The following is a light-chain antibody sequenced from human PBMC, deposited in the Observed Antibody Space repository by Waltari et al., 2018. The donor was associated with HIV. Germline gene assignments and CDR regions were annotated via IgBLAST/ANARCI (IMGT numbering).Light chain of an antibody. V-gene: IGKV3-15*01. J-gene: IGKJ2*01. CDR1: QNVNSY. Sequence: EIVMTQSPATLSVSPGERVTLSCRASQNVNSYLGWFQQKPGQAPRLLIYDASSRATDTPVRFSASWSGTVFSLTISSLRSEDFAVYYCQQRSNWPPTFGQGTKLEIK. CDR3: QQRSNWPPT. CDR2: DAS.